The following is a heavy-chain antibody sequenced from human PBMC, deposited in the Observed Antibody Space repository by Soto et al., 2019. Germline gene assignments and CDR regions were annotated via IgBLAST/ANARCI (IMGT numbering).Heavy chain of an antibody. J-gene: IGHJ4*02. V-gene: IGHV2-70*01. D-gene: IGHD2-2*01. Sequence: SGPTLVNPTQTLTLTCTFSGFSLTTGGVCVTWIRQPPGKALEWLALIDWEGGKYYSPSLRTRLTISKDTSKNQVALTMTNLGPMDTATYYCARVGSGSNCYDSLYFDHWGQGTQVTVSS. CDR1: GFSLTTGGVC. CDR3: ARVGSGSNCYDSLYFDH. CDR2: IDWEGGK.